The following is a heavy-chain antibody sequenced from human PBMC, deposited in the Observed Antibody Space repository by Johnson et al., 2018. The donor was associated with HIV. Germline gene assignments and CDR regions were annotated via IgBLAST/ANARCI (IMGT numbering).Heavy chain of an antibody. CDR3: ARARGGTAACEFGAFEI. CDR1: GFTFSSYG. V-gene: IGHV3-33*01. CDR2: IWYDGSNK. D-gene: IGHD6-13*01. J-gene: IGHJ3*02. Sequence: QVQLVESGGGVVQPGRSLRLSCAASGFTFSSYGMHWVRQAPGKGLEWVAVIWYDGSNKYYADSVKGRFTISRDNSKNPLYLQMNSLRAVDKAVYYCARARGGTAACEFGAFEIWGQGTMVTVSS.